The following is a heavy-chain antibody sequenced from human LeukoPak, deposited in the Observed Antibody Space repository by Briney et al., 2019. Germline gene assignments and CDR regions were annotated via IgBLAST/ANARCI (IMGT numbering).Heavy chain of an antibody. Sequence: PGGSLRLSCAASGFTFSTYAMSWVRQAPGKGLEWVSTVSTSGRSTYYADSVKGRFTISRDNAKNSLYLQMNSLRDEDTAVYYCARAGSHYYGSGSGFYFDYWGQGTLGTVSS. V-gene: IGHV3-23*01. CDR3: ARAGSHYYGSGSGFYFDY. D-gene: IGHD3-10*01. J-gene: IGHJ4*02. CDR1: GFTFSTYA. CDR2: VSTSGRST.